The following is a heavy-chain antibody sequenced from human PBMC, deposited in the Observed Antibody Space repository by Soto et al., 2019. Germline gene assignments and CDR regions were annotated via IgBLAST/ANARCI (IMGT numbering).Heavy chain of an antibody. V-gene: IGHV3-74*01. CDR1: GFTFSSYW. Sequence: PGDSLILSYAASGFTFSSYWMHWVRQGPGKGLVWVARVSGDQSTISYADPVKGRFTISRDNAKNTLYLQMSSLRVEDTALYYGGCFECGRTAVVPDMKANGYWGQG. J-gene: IGHJ4*02. D-gene: IGHD2-21*01. CDR2: VSGDQSTI. CDR3: GCFECGRTAVVPDMKANGY.